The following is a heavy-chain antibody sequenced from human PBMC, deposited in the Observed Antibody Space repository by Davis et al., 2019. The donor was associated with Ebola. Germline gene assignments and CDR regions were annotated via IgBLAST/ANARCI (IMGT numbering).Heavy chain of an antibody. CDR2: ISYDGSNK. J-gene: IGHJ4*02. CDR3: ARDNGYSSGWYVGD. Sequence: GESLKISCAASGFTFSSYAMHWVRQAPGKGLEWVAVISYDGSNKYYADSVKGRFTISRDNSKNTLYLQMNSLRAEDTAVYYCARDNGYSSGWYVGDWGQGTLVTVSS. V-gene: IGHV3-30-3*01. D-gene: IGHD6-19*01. CDR1: GFTFSSYA.